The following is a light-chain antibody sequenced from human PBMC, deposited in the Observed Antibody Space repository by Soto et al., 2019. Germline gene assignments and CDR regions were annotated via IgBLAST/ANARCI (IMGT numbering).Light chain of an antibody. V-gene: IGLV1-51*02. J-gene: IGLJ3*02. CDR2: ENN. CDR3: GTWDSSLSAEV. Sequence: QSVLTQPPSVSAAPGQKVTFSCSGSSSNIGNNYVSWYQQPPGTAPKLLIYENNKRPSGIPDRFSGSKSGTSATLGITGLQTGDEADYYCGTWDSSLSAEVFGGGTKLTVL. CDR1: SSNIGNNY.